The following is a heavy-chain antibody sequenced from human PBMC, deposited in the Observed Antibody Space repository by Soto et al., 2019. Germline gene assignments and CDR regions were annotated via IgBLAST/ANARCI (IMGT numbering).Heavy chain of an antibody. Sequence: ASVKVSCKASGYTFTSYGISWVRQAPGQGLEWMGWISAYNGNTNYAQKLQGRVTMTTDTSTSTAYMELRSLRSDDTAVYYCAREVNVLRYFDWLYTTDDAFDIWGQGTMVTVSS. CDR2: ISAYNGNT. CDR3: AREVNVLRYFDWLYTTDDAFDI. J-gene: IGHJ3*02. D-gene: IGHD3-9*01. V-gene: IGHV1-18*01. CDR1: GYTFTSYG.